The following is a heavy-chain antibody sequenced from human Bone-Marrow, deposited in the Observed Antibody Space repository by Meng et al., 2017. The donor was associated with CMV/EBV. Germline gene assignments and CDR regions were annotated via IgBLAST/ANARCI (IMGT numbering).Heavy chain of an antibody. CDR2: ISGSGGST. V-gene: IGHV3-23*01. D-gene: IGHD2-2*01. Sequence: GESLKISCAASGFTFSSYAMSWVRQAPGKGLEWVSAISGSGGSTYYADSVKGRFTISRDNAKNSLYLQMNSLRAEDTAVYYCAREGEQDIVVVPAAYRGLYYYYGMAVWGQGTTVTVSS. CDR1: GFTFSSYA. CDR3: AREGEQDIVVVPAAYRGLYYYYGMAV. J-gene: IGHJ6*02.